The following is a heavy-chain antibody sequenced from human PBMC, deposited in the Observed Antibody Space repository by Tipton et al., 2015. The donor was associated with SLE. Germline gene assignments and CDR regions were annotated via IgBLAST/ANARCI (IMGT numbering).Heavy chain of an antibody. CDR2: IYYSGST. CDR3: ARARGSYQGYWYFDL. D-gene: IGHD1-26*01. CDR1: GGSITSHY. V-gene: IGHV4-59*11. Sequence: GLVKPSETLSLTCTVSGGSITSHYWSWIRQPPGKGLELLGNIYYSGSTNYNPSLKSRVTISVDRSKNQFSLKLSSVTAADTAVYYCARARGSYQGYWYFDLWGRGTLVTVSS. J-gene: IGHJ2*01.